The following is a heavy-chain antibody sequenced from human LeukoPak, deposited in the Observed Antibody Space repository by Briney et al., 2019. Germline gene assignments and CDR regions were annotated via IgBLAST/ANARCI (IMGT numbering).Heavy chain of an antibody. Sequence: ASVKVSCKASGYTFTGYYMHWVRQAPGQGLEWMGWINPNSGGTNYARKFQGRVTMTRDTSISTAYMELSRLRSDDTAVYYCARRGDGYKPFDYWGQGTLVTVSS. D-gene: IGHD5-24*01. CDR3: ARRGDGYKPFDY. J-gene: IGHJ4*02. CDR2: INPNSGGT. CDR1: GYTFTGYY. V-gene: IGHV1-2*02.